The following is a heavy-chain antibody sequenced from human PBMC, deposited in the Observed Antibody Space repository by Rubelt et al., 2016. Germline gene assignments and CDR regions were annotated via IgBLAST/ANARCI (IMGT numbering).Heavy chain of an antibody. V-gene: IGHV4-39*06. CDR3: ARGRPITTVTGRRHYYNYIGMDI. CDR2: INHSGAP. D-gene: IGHD4-11*01. J-gene: IGHJ6*02. Sequence: KESGPTLVKPTQTLTLTCTFSGFSLSTSGVGVGWIRQPPGKGLEWIGEINHSGAPHYNPSLKSRVTISLDTSETQFPLKLSSVAAADTAVYYCARGRPITTVTGRRHYYNYIGMDIWGQGTAVTVSS. CDR1: GFSLSTSGVG.